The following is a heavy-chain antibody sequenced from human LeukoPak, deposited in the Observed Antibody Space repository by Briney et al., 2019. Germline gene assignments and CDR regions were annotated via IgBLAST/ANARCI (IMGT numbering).Heavy chain of an antibody. Sequence: GGSLRLSCAASGFTFSSYAMSWVRQAPGKGLEWVAAISGSGGSTYYADSVKGRFTISRDNSKNTLYLQMHSLRAEDTAVYYCAKEILGELLRNESPYWGQGTLVTVSS. CDR3: AKEILGELLRNESPY. J-gene: IGHJ4*02. CDR2: ISGSGGST. V-gene: IGHV3-23*01. CDR1: GFTFSSYA. D-gene: IGHD3-10*01.